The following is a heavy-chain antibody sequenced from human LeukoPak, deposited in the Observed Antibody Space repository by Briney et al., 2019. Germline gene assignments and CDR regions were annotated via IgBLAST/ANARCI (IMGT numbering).Heavy chain of an antibody. V-gene: IGHV3-15*01. CDR3: TAVDRGKDY. CDR2: ISSKTEGGTT. J-gene: IGHJ4*02. Sequence: PGGSLRLSCAASGFTFRSYAMSWVRQAPGGGLEWVGSISSKTEGGTTDYAAPVKGRFTIYRDDSKNTLYLQMNSLKPEDTDVYDCTAVDRGKDYWGQGTLVTVSA. CDR1: GFTFRSYA. D-gene: IGHD4-23*01.